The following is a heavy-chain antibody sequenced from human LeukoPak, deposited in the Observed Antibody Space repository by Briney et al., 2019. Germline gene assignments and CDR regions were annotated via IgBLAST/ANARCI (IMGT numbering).Heavy chain of an antibody. CDR3: ARGGGIAAADDAFDI. Sequence: SETLSLTCTVSGGSISSYYWSWIRQPPGKGLEWIGEINHSGSTNYNPSLKSRVTISVDTSKNQFSLKLSSVTAADTAVYYCARGGGIAAADDAFDIWGQGTMVTVSS. CDR1: GGSISSYY. V-gene: IGHV4-34*01. CDR2: INHSGST. D-gene: IGHD6-13*01. J-gene: IGHJ3*02.